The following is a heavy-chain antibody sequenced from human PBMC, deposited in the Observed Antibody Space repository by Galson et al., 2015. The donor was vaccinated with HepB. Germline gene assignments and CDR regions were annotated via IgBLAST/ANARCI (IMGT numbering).Heavy chain of an antibody. Sequence: SLRLSCAASGFTFSYYAMSWVRPAPGKGLEWISAITPSGDNTYSADSMKGRFTISRDSSRNTLFLQMNNLRADDTAIYFCAKVFPEKTDGWYRQALYYFDSWGQGTRVTVSS. CDR2: ITPSGDNT. D-gene: IGHD6-19*01. J-gene: IGHJ4*02. CDR1: GFTFSYYA. CDR3: AKVFPEKTDGWYRQALYYFDS. V-gene: IGHV3-23*01.